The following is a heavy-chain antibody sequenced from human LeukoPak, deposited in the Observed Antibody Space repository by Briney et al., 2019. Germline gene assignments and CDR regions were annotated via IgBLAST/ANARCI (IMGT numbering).Heavy chain of an antibody. CDR3: ARQHTRGAVVALVDY. J-gene: IGHJ4*02. V-gene: IGHV4-34*01. CDR2: INHSGST. Sequence: SETLSLTCAVYGGSFSGNYWSWIRQPPGKGLEWIGEINHSGSTYYNPSLKSRVTISVDTSKNQLSLKLSSLTAADTAVYYCARQHTRGAVVALVDYWGQGTLVTVSS. D-gene: IGHD3-22*01. CDR1: GGSFSGNY.